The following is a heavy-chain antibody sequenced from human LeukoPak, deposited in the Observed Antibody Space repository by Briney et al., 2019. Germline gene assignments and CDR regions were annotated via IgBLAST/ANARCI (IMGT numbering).Heavy chain of an antibody. CDR1: GYTFTSYD. J-gene: IGHJ4*02. Sequence: ASVTVSFKASGYTFTSYDINWVRQATGQGLEWMGWMNPNSGNTGYAQKFQGRVTMTRKTSISTAYMELRSLRSDDTAVYYCARDRPKWFGELPLDYWGQGTLVTVSS. CDR2: MNPNSGNT. V-gene: IGHV1-8*01. CDR3: ARDRPKWFGELPLDY. D-gene: IGHD3-10*01.